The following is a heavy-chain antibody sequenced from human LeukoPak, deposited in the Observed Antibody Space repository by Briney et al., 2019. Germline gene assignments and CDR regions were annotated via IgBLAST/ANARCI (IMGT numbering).Heavy chain of an antibody. Sequence: ASVKVSCKASGCTFTASYMHWVRQAPGQGLEWMGWIYPSSGGTNYAQKFQGRVTMTRDTSISTAYMELSRLRSDDTAVYYCARVRYDDSSSWSSYFDYWGQGTLVTVSS. D-gene: IGHD6-13*01. CDR3: ARVRYDDSSSWSSYFDY. CDR1: GCTFTASY. V-gene: IGHV1-2*02. J-gene: IGHJ4*02. CDR2: IYPSSGGT.